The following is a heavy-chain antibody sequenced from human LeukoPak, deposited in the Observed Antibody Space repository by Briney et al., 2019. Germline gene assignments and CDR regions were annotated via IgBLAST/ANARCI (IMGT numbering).Heavy chain of an antibody. CDR1: GFTFSNYA. CDR2: ISSSGINT. V-gene: IGHV3-23*01. J-gene: IGHJ4*02. D-gene: IGHD1-1*01. Sequence: PGGSLRLSCAASGFTFSNYAMSWVRQAPGKGLEWVSAISSSGINTCYADSVEGRFTISRDNSKNTLYLQMSSLRAEDTAVYYCAKDTNWNGDFWGQGTLVTVSS. CDR3: AKDTNWNGDF.